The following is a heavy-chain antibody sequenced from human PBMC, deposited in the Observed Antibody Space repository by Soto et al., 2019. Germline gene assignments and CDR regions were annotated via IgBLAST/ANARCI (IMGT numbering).Heavy chain of an antibody. D-gene: IGHD3-22*01. V-gene: IGHV4-31*03. CDR3: ARATYYSDSSGYQTSLFDY. J-gene: IGHJ4*02. CDR2: IYYTGST. CDR1: GGSINSGGYY. Sequence: KTSETLSLTCTVSGGSINSGGYYWSWIRQHPGRGLEWIGYIYYTGSTYYNPSLKSRVTISVDTSKNQFSLKLSSVTAADTALYYCARATYYSDSSGYQTSLFDYWGQGTLVTVSS.